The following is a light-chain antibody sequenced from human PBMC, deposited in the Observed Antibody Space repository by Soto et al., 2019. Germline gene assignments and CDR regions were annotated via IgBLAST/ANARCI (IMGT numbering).Light chain of an antibody. Sequence: EIVMTQSQATLSVSPCERATLSRSASQSVSSNLAWYQQKPGQAPRLLIYGASTRATGIPARFSGSGSGTEFTLTISSLQPEDSATYYCHQYYNRPPWTFGQGTKV. J-gene: IGKJ1*01. CDR1: QSVSSN. CDR3: HQYYNRPPWT. CDR2: GAS. V-gene: IGKV3-15*01.